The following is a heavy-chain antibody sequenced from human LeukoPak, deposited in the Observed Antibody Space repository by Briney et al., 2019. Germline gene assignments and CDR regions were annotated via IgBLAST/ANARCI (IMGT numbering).Heavy chain of an antibody. CDR1: GFTFTRYG. CDR2: ISAYNCDT. J-gene: IGHJ4*02. D-gene: IGHD6-19*01. Sequence: ASVKVSCKASGFTFTRYGISWVRQAPGQGLEWMAWISAYNCDTKYAQKFQRRLNMTTDTSTSTAYMELRSLRSDGTAVYYCARDPSNTSGWYAWADYWGQATLVTVSS. V-gene: IGHV1-18*01. CDR3: ARDPSNTSGWYAWADY.